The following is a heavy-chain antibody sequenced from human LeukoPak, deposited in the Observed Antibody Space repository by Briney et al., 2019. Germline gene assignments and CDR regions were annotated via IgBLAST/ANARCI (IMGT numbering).Heavy chain of an antibody. CDR1: GFTLSNYN. Sequence: GGSLRLSCAASGFTLSNYNMNWVRQAPGKGLEWVSHISSSNRSIYYADSVKGRFTISRDNAKNSLYLQMNSLRDEDTAVYYCAREYGSGTPDFDSWGQGTVASVSS. J-gene: IGHJ4*02. CDR2: ISSSNRSI. V-gene: IGHV3-48*02. CDR3: AREYGSGTPDFDS. D-gene: IGHD3-10*01.